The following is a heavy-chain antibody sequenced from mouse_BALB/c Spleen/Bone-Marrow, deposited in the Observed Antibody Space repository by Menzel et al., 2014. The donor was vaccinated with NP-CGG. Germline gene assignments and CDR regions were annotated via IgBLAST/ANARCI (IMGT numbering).Heavy chain of an antibody. CDR3: TRDLYDGYYYYAMDY. CDR2: ISSGGSYT. V-gene: IGHV5-6-4*01. CDR1: GFTFSSYT. J-gene: IGHJ4*01. Sequence: EVNLVESGGGLVKPGGSLKLSCAASGFTFSSYTMPWVRQTPEKRLEWVATISSGGSYTYYPDSVKGRFTISRDNAKNTLYLQMSSLKSEDTAMYYCTRDLYDGYYYYAMDYWGQGTSVTVSS. D-gene: IGHD2-3*01.